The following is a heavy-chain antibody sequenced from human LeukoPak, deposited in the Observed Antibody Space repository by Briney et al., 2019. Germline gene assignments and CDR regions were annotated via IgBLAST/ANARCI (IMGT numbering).Heavy chain of an antibody. D-gene: IGHD5-18*01. J-gene: IGHJ6*02. Sequence: GASVKVSCKASGYTFTSYYMHWVRQAPGQGLEWMGIINPSGGSTSYAQKFQGRVTMTRDTSTSTVYMELSSLRSEDTAVYYCARVNGGVDTATYYYYYYGMDVWGQGTTVTVSS. CDR3: ARVNGGVDTATYYYYYYGMDV. CDR2: INPSGGST. CDR1: GYTFTSYY. V-gene: IGHV1-46*01.